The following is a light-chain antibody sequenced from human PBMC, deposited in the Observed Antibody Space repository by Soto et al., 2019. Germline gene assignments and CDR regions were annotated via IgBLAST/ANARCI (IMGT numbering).Light chain of an antibody. J-gene: IGKJ1*01. V-gene: IGKV3-20*01. Sequence: EIVLTQSPGTLSLSPGERATLSCRASQSVSSSYLAWYQQKPGQAPRRLIYGASSRATGIPDRFSGSGSGTDFTLTISRLEPEDFAVYYCQQYGSSPTWTFGQGTKVDIK. CDR1: QSVSSSY. CDR2: GAS. CDR3: QQYGSSPTWT.